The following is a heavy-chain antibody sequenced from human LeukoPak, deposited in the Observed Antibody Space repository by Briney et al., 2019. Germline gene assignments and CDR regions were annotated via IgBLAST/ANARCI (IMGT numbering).Heavy chain of an antibody. J-gene: IGHJ6*03. CDR3: ARVGYSNYPYYYHYMDV. Sequence: ASVNVSCQASGYTHTGYYIHGLRQPPGQRLEWMGGIIPIFGTANYAQKFQGRVTITADKSTSTAYMELSSLRSEDTAVYYCARVGYSNYPYYYHYMDVWGKGTTVTVSS. V-gene: IGHV1-69*06. CDR1: GYTHTGYY. CDR2: IIPIFGTA. D-gene: IGHD4-11*01.